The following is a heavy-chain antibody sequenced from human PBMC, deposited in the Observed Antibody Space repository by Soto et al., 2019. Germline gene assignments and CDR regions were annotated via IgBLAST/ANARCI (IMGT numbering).Heavy chain of an antibody. V-gene: IGHV1-69*13. CDR1: GGTFSSYA. D-gene: IGHD6-6*01. CDR3: ARGPRARFAPDYYYGMDV. J-gene: IGHJ6*02. CDR2: IIPIFGTA. Sequence: SVKVSCKASGGTFSSYAISWVRQAPGQGLEWMGGIIPIFGTANYAQKFQGRVTITADESTSTAYMELSSLRSEDTAVYYCARGPRARFAPDYYYGMDVWGQGTTVTVSS.